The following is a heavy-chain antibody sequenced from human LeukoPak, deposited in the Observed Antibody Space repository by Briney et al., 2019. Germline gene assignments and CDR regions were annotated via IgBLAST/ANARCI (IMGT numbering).Heavy chain of an antibody. J-gene: IGHJ6*03. D-gene: IGHD1-26*01. Sequence: SQTLSLTCTVSGGSISSGGYYWGWIRQPPGKGLEWIGSISHSGSPYYNPSLKSRVTISVDTSKNHFSLKLRYVTAAGTAVYYCARALVGATSYYYYMDVWGKGTTVTVSS. V-gene: IGHV4-39*02. CDR1: GGSISSGGYY. CDR2: ISHSGSP. CDR3: ARALVGATSYYYYMDV.